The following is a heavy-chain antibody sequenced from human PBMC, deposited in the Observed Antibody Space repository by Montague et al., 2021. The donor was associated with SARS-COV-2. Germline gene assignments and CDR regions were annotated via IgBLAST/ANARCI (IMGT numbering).Heavy chain of an antibody. D-gene: IGHD6-13*01. J-gene: IGHJ3*02. CDR3: ARETGVSGAFDN. Sequence: TLSLTCIVSGGSISSGGYYWCWLRQPPGKGLECIGYFYYSGSTYYPPSSKRRVTSSVDTSKNLFSLKPISVTAADTAVYYCARETGVSGAFDNWGQGTMVAVSS. CDR1: GGSISSGGYY. V-gene: IGHV4-31*03. CDR2: FYYSGST.